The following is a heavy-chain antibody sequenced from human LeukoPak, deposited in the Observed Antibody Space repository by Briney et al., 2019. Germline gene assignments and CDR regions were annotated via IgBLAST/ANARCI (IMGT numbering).Heavy chain of an antibody. D-gene: IGHD5-12*01. CDR2: IYASGST. CDR3: ARRATMLAGGYFDY. CDR1: GGSIRGYY. Sequence: SETLSLTCTVSGGSIRGYYWSWIRQTPGKGLEWIGYIYASGSTTYNPSLKSRVTISIDTSKNQFSLKLSSVTAADTAVYYCARRATMLAGGYFDYWGQGTLVSVSS. J-gene: IGHJ4*02. V-gene: IGHV4-4*09.